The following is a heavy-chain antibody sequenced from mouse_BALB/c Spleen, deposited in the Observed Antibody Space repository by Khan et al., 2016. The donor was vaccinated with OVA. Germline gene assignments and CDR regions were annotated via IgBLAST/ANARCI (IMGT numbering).Heavy chain of an antibody. J-gene: IGHJ4*01. D-gene: IGHD2-14*01. CDR3: ARIFIGTTDYAMDY. Sequence: VQLVESGPGLVAPSQSLSITCTVSGFSLTSYGVHWVRQSPGKGLEWLGVIWSGGSTDYNAAFIYRLSISKDNSKSQVFFKMNSLQANDTAIYYCARIFIGTTDYAMDYWGQGTSVTVSS. CDR1: GFSLTSYG. CDR2: IWSGGST. V-gene: IGHV2-2*02.